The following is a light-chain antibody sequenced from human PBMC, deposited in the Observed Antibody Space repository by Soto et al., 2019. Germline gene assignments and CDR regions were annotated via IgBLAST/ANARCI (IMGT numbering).Light chain of an antibody. Sequence: DIVLTQSPCTLSLSPGERATLSCRASQNVYSTYLACYHQKPGQAPRLIIYGASTRATGISARISGSGSGTEFTLTISSLQPDDFATYYRQQYNSYPITFGQGTRLAIK. CDR3: QQYNSYPIT. CDR1: QNVYSTY. V-gene: IGKV3-20*01. J-gene: IGKJ5*01. CDR2: GAS.